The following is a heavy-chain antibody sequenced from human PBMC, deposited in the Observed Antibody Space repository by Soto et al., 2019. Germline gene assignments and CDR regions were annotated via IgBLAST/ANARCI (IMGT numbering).Heavy chain of an antibody. J-gene: IGHJ4*02. V-gene: IGHV3-30*18. Sequence: GGSLSLSCAASGFTFSSYGMHWVRQAPGKGLEWVAVISYDGSNKYYADSVKGRFTISRDNSTNTLYLQMNSLRAEDTAVYYCAKALPYYYDSSGYYSDYWGRGTLVTVSS. CDR2: ISYDGSNK. CDR3: AKALPYYYDSSGYYSDY. CDR1: GFTFSSYG. D-gene: IGHD3-22*01.